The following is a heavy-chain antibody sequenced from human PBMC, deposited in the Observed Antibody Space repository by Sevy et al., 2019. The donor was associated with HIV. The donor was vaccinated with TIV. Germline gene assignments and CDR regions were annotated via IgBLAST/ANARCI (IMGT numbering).Heavy chain of an antibody. CDR3: ARGNTAMVPPYYDF. V-gene: IGHV4-59*01. J-gene: IGHJ4*02. CDR2: IFYRGST. CDR1: GGSFSTDY. D-gene: IGHD5-18*01. Sequence: SETLSLTCTVSGGSFSTDYWTWIRQPPGKGLEWIGYIFYRGSTNYNPALKSRVTMSIDASKNQFSLKLISVTAADTAFYYCARGNTAMVPPYYDFWGQGTLVTVSS.